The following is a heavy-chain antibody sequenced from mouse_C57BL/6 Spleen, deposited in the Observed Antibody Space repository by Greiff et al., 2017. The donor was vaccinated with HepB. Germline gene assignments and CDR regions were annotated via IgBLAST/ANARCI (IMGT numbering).Heavy chain of an antibody. CDR1: GYAFSSSW. Sequence: QVQLKQSGPELVKPGASVKISCKASGYAFSSSWMNWVKQRPGKGLEWIGRIYPGDGDTNYNGKFKGKATLTEDKSSSTAYMQLSSLTSEDSAVYFCARKGGSSYWYFDVWGTGTTVTVSS. J-gene: IGHJ1*03. V-gene: IGHV1-82*01. CDR2: IYPGDGDT. CDR3: ARKGGSSYWYFDV.